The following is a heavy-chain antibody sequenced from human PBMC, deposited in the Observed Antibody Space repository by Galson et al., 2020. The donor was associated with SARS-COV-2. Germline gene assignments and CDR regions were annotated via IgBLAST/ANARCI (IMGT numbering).Heavy chain of an antibody. CDR2: IYGGGSG. CDR3: AKEMGFAS. Sequence: GESLKISCAASGFTFSGYAMNWVRQAPGKGLEWVSTIYGGGSGNYADSVKGRFTISRDNSNNRLYLQMNSLRADDTAVYYCAKEMGFASWGQGTLVTVSS. V-gene: IGHV3-23*03. J-gene: IGHJ4*02. D-gene: IGHD2-8*01. CDR1: GFTFSGYA.